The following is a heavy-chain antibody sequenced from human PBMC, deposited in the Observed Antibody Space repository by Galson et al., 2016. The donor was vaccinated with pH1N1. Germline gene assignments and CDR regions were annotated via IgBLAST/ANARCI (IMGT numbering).Heavy chain of an antibody. J-gene: IGHJ5*02. V-gene: IGHV1-24*01. D-gene: IGHD3-16*01. CDR1: GYSLSELS. Sequence: SVKVSCKVSGYSLSELSIHWVRQAPGKGLEWMGGFDPEDGETIYAQKFQGRVTVTEDTSTDTAYMELIALRSEDTAVYYCATSASWGARGGWFTWWFDPWGQGTLVSVSS. CDR2: FDPEDGET. CDR3: ATSASWGARGGWFTWWFDP.